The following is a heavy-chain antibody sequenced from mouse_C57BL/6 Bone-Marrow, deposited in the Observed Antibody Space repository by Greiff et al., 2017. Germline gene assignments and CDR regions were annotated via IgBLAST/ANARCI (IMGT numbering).Heavy chain of an antibody. V-gene: IGHV5-6*02. CDR1: GFTFSSYG. CDR2: ISSGGSYT. J-gene: IGHJ3*01. CDR3: ARRKSFAY. Sequence: EVKLEESGGDLVKPGGSLKLSCAASGFTFSSYGMSWVRQTPDKRLEWVATISSGGSYTYYPDSVKGRFTISRDNAKNTLYLQMSSLKSEDTAMYYCARRKSFAYWGQGTLVTVSA.